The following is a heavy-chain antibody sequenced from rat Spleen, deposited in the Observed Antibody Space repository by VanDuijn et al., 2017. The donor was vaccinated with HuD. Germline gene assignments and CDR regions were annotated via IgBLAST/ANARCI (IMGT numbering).Heavy chain of an antibody. Sequence: EVQLVESDGGLVQPGRSMKLSCAASGFTFSHYDMAWVRQAPKKGLEWVAFINYDVSSTFYRDSVKGRFTISRDNEKSTLSLQMDSLRSEDTATYYCARRKQWWYYFDYWGQGVMVTVSS. CDR1: GFTFSHYD. D-gene: IGHD1-1*01. CDR3: ARRKQWWYYFDY. V-gene: IGHV5-7*01. CDR2: INYDVSST. J-gene: IGHJ2*01.